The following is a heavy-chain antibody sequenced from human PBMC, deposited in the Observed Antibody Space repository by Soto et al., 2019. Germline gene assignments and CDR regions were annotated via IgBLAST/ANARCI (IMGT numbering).Heavy chain of an antibody. J-gene: IGHJ6*02. V-gene: IGHV1-69*12. CDR2: IIPIFGTA. Sequence: QVQLVQSGAEVKKPGSSVKVSCKASGGTFSSYAISWVRQAPGQGLEWMGGIIPIFGTANYAQKFQGRVTIHEEESTSTAYMELSSLRSEDTAVYYCARGRYYGSGSRTDYYYYYGMDVWGQGTTVTVSS. D-gene: IGHD3-10*01. CDR1: GGTFSSYA. CDR3: ARGRYYGSGSRTDYYYYYGMDV.